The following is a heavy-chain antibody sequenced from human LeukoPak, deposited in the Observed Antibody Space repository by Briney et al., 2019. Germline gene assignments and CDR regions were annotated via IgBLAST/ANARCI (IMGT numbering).Heavy chain of an antibody. D-gene: IGHD3-22*01. Sequence: GGSLRLSCAASGFTFSSYSMNWVRQAPGKGLEWVSSISSSSSSIYYADSAKGRFTISRDNAKNSLYLQMNSLRAEDTAVYYCARGVSSAWYFDYWGQGTLVTVSS. V-gene: IGHV3-21*01. CDR3: ARGVSSAWYFDY. CDR1: GFTFSSYS. CDR2: ISSSSSSI. J-gene: IGHJ4*02.